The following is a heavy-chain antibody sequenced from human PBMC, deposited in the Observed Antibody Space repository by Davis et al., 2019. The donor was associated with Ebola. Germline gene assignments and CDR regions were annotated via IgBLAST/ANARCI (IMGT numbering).Heavy chain of an antibody. V-gene: IGHV1-69*04. CDR3: ARIAAAGKDYYYYGMDV. CDR1: GGTFSSYA. J-gene: IGHJ6*02. Sequence: SVKVSCKASGGTFSSYAISWVRQAPGQGLEWMGIINPSGGSTSYAQKFQGRVTITADKSTSTAYMELSSLRSEDTAVYYCARIAAAGKDYYYYGMDVWGQGTTVTVSS. CDR2: INPSGGST. D-gene: IGHD6-13*01.